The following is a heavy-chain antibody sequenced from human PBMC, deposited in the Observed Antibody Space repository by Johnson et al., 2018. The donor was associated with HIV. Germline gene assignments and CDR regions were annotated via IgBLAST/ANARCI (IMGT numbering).Heavy chain of an antibody. CDR2: INRDGSII. CDR1: GFALSGYW. J-gene: IGHJ3*02. CDR3: ARDRGYVWGVTGDASDI. Sequence: VQLVESGGGLVQPGDSLRLSCAASGFALSGYWMHWVRQVSGKGLEWVSHINRDGSIINYADSVKGRFHISRANANNTLHLQMNFVRAEDMALDYCARDRGYVWGVTGDASDIWGQGTMVTVSS. D-gene: IGHD3-16*01. V-gene: IGHV3-74*01.